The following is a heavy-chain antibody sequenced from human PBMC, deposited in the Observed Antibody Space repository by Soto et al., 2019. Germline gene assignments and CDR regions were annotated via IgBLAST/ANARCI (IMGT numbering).Heavy chain of an antibody. CDR2: IYHKWGT. CDR1: GDSISSGDNS. J-gene: IGHJ4*02. CDR3: ARGSDRNGYYEGFDY. V-gene: IGHV4-30-2*01. Sequence: QLQLQESGSGLVKPSQTLSLTCGVSGDSISSGDNSWNWIRQPPGKGLEWIGHIYHKWGTNYNPSLKSRGTISLDRSKNEFSLKLTSVTAADTAVYYCARGSDRNGYYEGFDYWGQGTLATVSS. D-gene: IGHD3-3*01.